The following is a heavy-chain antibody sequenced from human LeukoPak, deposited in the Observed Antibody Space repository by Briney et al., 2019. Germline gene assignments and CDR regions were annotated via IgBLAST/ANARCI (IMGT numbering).Heavy chain of an antibody. Sequence: PSETLSLTCTVSGYSISSGNYWDWIRQPPGKGLVWIGRIYYSGSTYYNPSLKSRVTISVDTSKNQFSLKLSSVTAADTAVYYCARDTELRWFDPWGQGTLVTVSS. D-gene: IGHD1-26*01. V-gene: IGHV4-38-2*02. CDR2: IYYSGST. CDR1: GYSISSGNY. J-gene: IGHJ5*02. CDR3: ARDTELRWFDP.